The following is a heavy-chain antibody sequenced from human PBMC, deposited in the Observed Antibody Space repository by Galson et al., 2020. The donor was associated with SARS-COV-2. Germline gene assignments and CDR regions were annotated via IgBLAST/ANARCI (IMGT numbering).Heavy chain of an antibody. CDR1: GYTFTSSA. V-gene: IGHV1-18*01. J-gene: IGHJ5*01. CDR3: AREVDIDVGDPQGDDWFDS. D-gene: IGHD4-17*01. CDR2: IIADNGNT. Sequence: ASVKVSCKASGYTFTSSAISWVRQAPGQRLEWIGWIIADNGNTNYAQKLQGRVTMTTDTSTNTAYMELRSLRSDDTAVYYCAREVDIDVGDPQGDDWFDSWGQGTLVTVSS.